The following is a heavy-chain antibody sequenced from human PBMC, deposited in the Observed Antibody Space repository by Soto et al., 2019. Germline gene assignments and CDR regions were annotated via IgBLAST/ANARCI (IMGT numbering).Heavy chain of an antibody. CDR1: GYTFTSYA. D-gene: IGHD3-3*01. V-gene: IGHV1-3*01. CDR3: ARDAYYDFWSGYLVY. CDR2: INAGNGNT. Sequence: GASVKVSCKASGYTFTSYAMHWVRQAPGQRLEWMGWINAGNGNTKYSQEFQGRVTITRDTSASTAYMELSSLRSEDTAVYYCARDAYYDFWSGYLVYWGQGTLVTVSS. J-gene: IGHJ4*02.